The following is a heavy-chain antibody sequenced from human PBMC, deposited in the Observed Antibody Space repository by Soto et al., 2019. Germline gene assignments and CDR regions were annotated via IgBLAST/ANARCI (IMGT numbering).Heavy chain of an antibody. CDR1: GFPFSSYC. V-gene: IGHV3-30*18. CDR2: ISYDGSNK. CDR3: AKELTGYCSGGSCYSNAFDI. J-gene: IGHJ3*02. Sequence: GGSLRLSCAASGFPFSSYCMHWVRQAPGKGLEWVAVISYDGSNKYYADSVKGRFTISRDNSKNTLYLQMNSLRAEDTAVYHCAKELTGYCSGGSCYSNAFDIWGQGTMVTV. D-gene: IGHD2-15*01.